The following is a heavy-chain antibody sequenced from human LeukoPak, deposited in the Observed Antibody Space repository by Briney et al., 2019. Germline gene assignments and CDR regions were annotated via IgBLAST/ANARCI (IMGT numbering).Heavy chain of an antibody. CDR2: ISGYGDTT. CDR1: GLTLSNVW. V-gene: IGHV3-23*01. D-gene: IGHD3-16*01. CDR3: AKGYVTRGYFDY. J-gene: IGHJ4*02. Sequence: PGGSLRLSCAVSGLTLSNVWMNWVRQAPWKGLEWVSAISGYGDTTYYAESVKGRFTISRDNSKSTLFLEMNSLGVEDTALYYCAKGYVTRGYFDYWGQGSLVTVSS.